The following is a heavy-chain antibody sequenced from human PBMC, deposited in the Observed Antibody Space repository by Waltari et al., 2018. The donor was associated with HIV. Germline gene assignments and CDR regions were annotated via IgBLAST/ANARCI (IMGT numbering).Heavy chain of an antibody. CDR2: IYYSGST. D-gene: IGHD2-15*01. Sequence: QLQLQESGPGLVKPSETLSLTCTVSGGSISSSSYYWGWIRQPPGKGLEWIGSIYYSGSTYYNPSLKSRVTISVDTSKNQFSLKLSSVTAADTAVYYCARVAPERPDIVVVVAATGYYFDYWGQGTLVTVSS. J-gene: IGHJ4*02. CDR3: ARVAPERPDIVVVVAATGYYFDY. CDR1: GGSISSSSYY. V-gene: IGHV4-39*07.